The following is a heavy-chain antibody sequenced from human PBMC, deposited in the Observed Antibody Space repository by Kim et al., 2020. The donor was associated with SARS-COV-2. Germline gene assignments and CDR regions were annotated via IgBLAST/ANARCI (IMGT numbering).Heavy chain of an antibody. J-gene: IGHJ3*02. D-gene: IGHD1-26*01. CDR1: GGSISSYY. CDR2: IYYSGST. Sequence: SETLSLTCTVSGGSISSYYWSWIRQPPGKGLEWIGYIYYSGSTNYNPSLKSRVTISVDTSKNQFSLKLSSVTAADTAVYYCASKTRIVGYDDAFDIWGQGTMVTVSS. V-gene: IGHV4-59*01. CDR3: ASKTRIVGYDDAFDI.